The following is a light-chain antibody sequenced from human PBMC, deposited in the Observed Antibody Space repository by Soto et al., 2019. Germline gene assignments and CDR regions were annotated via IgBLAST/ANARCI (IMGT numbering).Light chain of an antibody. CDR1: QSISSW. Sequence: DIQMTQSPSTLSASVGDRVTITCRASQSISSWLAWYQQKPGKAPKLLIYDASRLESGVPSRFSGSGSGTEFNLTISSLQPDDFPTYYCQQYNSYSGTFGPGTKVDIK. CDR3: QQYNSYSGT. J-gene: IGKJ3*01. CDR2: DAS. V-gene: IGKV1-5*01.